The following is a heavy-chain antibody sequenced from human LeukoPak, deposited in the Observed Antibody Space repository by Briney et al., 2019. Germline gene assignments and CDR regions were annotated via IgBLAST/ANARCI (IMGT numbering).Heavy chain of an antibody. Sequence: WGSLRLSCAASGSTFSGSAMHWVRQAPGKGLEWVGQIGSGAKSYATAYAASVKGRFTISRDDSKNTAYLQMNSLQTEDTAVYYCTREKEAYNFDLAYYYYYMDVWGKGTTVTVSS. V-gene: IGHV3-73*01. J-gene: IGHJ6*03. D-gene: IGHD1-1*01. CDR3: TREKEAYNFDLAYYYYYMDV. CDR1: GSTFSGSA. CDR2: IGSGAKSYAT.